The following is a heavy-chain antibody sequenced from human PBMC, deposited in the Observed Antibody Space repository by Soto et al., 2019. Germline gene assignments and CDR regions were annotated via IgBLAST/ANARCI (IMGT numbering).Heavy chain of an antibody. V-gene: IGHV3-21*01. D-gene: IGHD5-12*01. CDR2: ISSSSSYI. CDR1: GFTFSSYS. CDR3: ASADVVATKTSGGHYYYYGMDV. Sequence: PGGSLRLSCAASGFTFSSYSMNRVRQAPGKGLEWVSSISSSSSYIYYADSVKGRFTISRDNAKNSLYLQMNSLRAEDTAVYYCASADVVATKTSGGHYYYYGMDVWGQGTTVTV. J-gene: IGHJ6*02.